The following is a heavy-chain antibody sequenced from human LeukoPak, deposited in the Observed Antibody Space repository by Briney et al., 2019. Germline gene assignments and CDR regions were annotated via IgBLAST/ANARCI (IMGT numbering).Heavy chain of an antibody. CDR3: ARVGDFWSGYYHPFDY. V-gene: IGHV3-48*01. J-gene: IGHJ4*02. CDR1: GFTFSSYS. D-gene: IGHD3-3*01. CDR2: ISSSSSTI. Sequence: GGSLRLPCAASGFTFSSYSMNWVRQAPGKGLEWVSYISSSSSTIYYAASVKGRFTISRDNAKNSLYLQMNSLRAEDTAVYYCARVGDFWSGYYHPFDYWGQGTLVTVSS.